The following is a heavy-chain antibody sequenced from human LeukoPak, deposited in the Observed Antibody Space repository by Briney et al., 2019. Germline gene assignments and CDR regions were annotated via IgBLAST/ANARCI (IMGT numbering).Heavy chain of an antibody. CDR3: AKGRPHYYGSGSYTL. Sequence: GGSLRLSCAASGFTFSSYAMSWVRQAPGRGLEWVSAISGSGGSTYYADSVKGRFTISRDNSKNTLYLQMNSLRAEDTAVYYCAKGRPHYYGSGSYTLWGQGTLVTVSS. CDR1: GFTFSSYA. CDR2: ISGSGGST. D-gene: IGHD3-10*01. V-gene: IGHV3-23*01. J-gene: IGHJ4*02.